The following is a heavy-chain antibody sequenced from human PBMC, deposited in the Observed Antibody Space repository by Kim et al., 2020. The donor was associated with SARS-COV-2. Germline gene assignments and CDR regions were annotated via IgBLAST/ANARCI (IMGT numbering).Heavy chain of an antibody. D-gene: IGHD3-22*01. J-gene: IGHJ5*02. V-gene: IGHV4-34*01. CDR3: ASFDSSGWGFDP. Sequence: TYNPSLKSRVPQPGDTPKNQFSLKLSSVAAADTAVYYCASFDSSGWGFDPWGQGTLVTVSS.